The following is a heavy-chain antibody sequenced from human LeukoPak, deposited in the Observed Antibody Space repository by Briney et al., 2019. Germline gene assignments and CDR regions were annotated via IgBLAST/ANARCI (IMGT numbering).Heavy chain of an antibody. CDR1: GFTFSSYS. J-gene: IGHJ4*02. Sequence: GGSLRLSCAASGFTFSSYSMNWVRQAPGKGLEWVANIKQDGSEKYYADSVKGRFTVSRDNAKNSLYLQMNSLRAEDTALYYCARGIAAAGSGFDYWGQGTLVTVSS. D-gene: IGHD6-13*01. CDR2: IKQDGSEK. V-gene: IGHV3-7*01. CDR3: ARGIAAAGSGFDY.